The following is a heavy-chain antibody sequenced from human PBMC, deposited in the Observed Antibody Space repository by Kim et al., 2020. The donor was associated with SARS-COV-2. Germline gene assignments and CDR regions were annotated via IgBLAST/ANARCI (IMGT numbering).Heavy chain of an antibody. CDR3: AKVGPMDYYDSTGYGAF. J-gene: IGHJ3*01. V-gene: IGHV3-30*18. D-gene: IGHD3-22*01. CDR2: ISYDGSNK. Sequence: GGSLRLSCAASGFTFSSYGLHWVRQAPGKGLEWVAVISYDGSNKYYADSVKGRFTISRDNSKNTLYLQMNSLRAEDTAVYSCAKVGPMDYYDSTGYGAF. CDR1: GFTFSSYG.